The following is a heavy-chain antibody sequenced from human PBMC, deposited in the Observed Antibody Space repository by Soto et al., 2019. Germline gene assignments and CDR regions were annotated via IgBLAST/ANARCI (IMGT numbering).Heavy chain of an antibody. CDR1: GGTFSTYT. V-gene: IGHV1-18*01. Sequence: ASVKVSCKASGGTFSTYTITWVRQAPGQGLEWMGRIIANIGKTKYAQKFQGRVTMTTDTSTSTAYMELRSLRSDDTAVYYCAREPNYFDYWGQGTLVTVSS. CDR2: IIANIGKT. CDR3: AREPNYFDY. J-gene: IGHJ4*02.